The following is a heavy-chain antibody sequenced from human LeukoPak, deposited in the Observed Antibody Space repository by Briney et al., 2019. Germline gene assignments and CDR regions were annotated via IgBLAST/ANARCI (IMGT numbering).Heavy chain of an antibody. Sequence: QPGGSLRLSCAASGFTFSSYSMNWVRQAPGKGLEWVAFIRYDGSNKYYADSVKGRFTISRDNSKNTLYLQMNSLRAEDTAVYYCAKGGRYSSSLLDYWGQGTLVTVSS. V-gene: IGHV3-30*02. CDR1: GFTFSSYS. D-gene: IGHD6-13*01. CDR2: IRYDGSNK. CDR3: AKGGRYSSSLLDY. J-gene: IGHJ4*02.